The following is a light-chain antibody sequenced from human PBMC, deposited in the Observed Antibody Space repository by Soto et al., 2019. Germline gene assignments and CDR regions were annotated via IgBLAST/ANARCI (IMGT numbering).Light chain of an antibody. J-gene: IGLJ3*02. V-gene: IGLV2-14*01. Sequence: QSALTQPASVSGSPGQSITISGTGTSSDVGGYKYVSWYQQHPGKAPKLMIYDVTNRPSGVSNRFSGSKSGNTASLTISGLQTEDEADYYCSSYTSGSARVFGGGTKLTVL. CDR1: SSDVGGYKY. CDR2: DVT. CDR3: SSYTSGSARV.